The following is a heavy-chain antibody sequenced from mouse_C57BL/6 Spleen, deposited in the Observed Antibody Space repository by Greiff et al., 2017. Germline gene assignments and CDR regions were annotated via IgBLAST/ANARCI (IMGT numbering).Heavy chain of an antibody. CDR3: AKGRYGYDWFAY. V-gene: IGHV14-2*01. CDR1: GFNIKDYY. J-gene: IGHJ3*01. Sequence: VQLQQSGAELVKPGASVKLSCTASGFNIKDYYMHWVKQRTEQGLEWIGRIDPADGETKYAPKFQGKATITADTSSNTAYLPLSSLTSEDTAVYYCAKGRYGYDWFAYWGQGTLVTVSA. CDR2: IDPADGET. D-gene: IGHD2-2*01.